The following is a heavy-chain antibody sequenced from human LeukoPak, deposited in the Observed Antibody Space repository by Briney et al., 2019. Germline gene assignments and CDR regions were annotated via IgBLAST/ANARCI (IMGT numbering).Heavy chain of an antibody. CDR2: ISERGGST. CDR3: AKRGVVIRGILVIGYHQEAYHYDF. CDR1: GISLSNYG. D-gene: IGHD3-10*01. V-gene: IGHV3-23*01. Sequence: GGSLRLSCVVSGISLSNYGMTWVRQAPGKGLEWVSYISERGGSTTYADSVKGRFTISRDTSLNTLYLQMNDLRAEDTAVYFCAKRGVVIRGILVIGYHQEAYHYDFWGQGVLVTVSS. J-gene: IGHJ4*02.